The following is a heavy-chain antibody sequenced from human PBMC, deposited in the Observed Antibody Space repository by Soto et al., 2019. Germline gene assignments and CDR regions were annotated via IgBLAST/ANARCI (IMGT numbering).Heavy chain of an antibody. CDR3: ARDAPIGDDQQAYYDYDRDV. D-gene: IGHD1-1*01. J-gene: IGHJ6*01. Sequence: SVKVSCKASGGTFSSYAISWVRQAPGQGLEWMGGIIPIFGTANYAQKFQGRVTITADESTSTAYMELSSLRSEDTAVYYCARDAPIGDDQQAYYDYDRDVWGQGTTVT. V-gene: IGHV1-69*13. CDR2: IIPIFGTA. CDR1: GGTFSSYA.